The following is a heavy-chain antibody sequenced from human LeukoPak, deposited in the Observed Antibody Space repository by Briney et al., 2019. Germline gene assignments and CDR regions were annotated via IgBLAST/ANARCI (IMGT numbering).Heavy chain of an antibody. Sequence: SETLSLTCAVSGRSFRGFYWTWLRQSPEKGLEWIGEINHSGSYTSNPSLKSRVTISVATPRNQVFLELTSVTAADTAVYYCTRRGYDGVYELGFYYFDFWGQGTLVAVSS. V-gene: IGHV4-34*01. J-gene: IGHJ4*02. CDR1: GRSFRGFY. CDR3: TRRGYDGVYELGFYYFDF. CDR2: INHSGSY. D-gene: IGHD3-16*01.